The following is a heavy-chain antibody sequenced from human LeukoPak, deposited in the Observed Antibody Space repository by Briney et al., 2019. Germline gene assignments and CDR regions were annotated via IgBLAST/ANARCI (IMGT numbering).Heavy chain of an antibody. D-gene: IGHD2-15*01. CDR3: ARDPVDRSGCICYGGGQYYYYFYGMDV. CDR1: GYTFTGYY. CDR2: IDPKSGGT. V-gene: IGHV1-2*02. Sequence: ASVTVSCMASGYTFTGYYMHWVRQAPGQGLEWMGWIDPKSGGTNYAQKFQGRVTMTRDRSISTAYVELNRLTSDDPAVYYCARDPVDRSGCICYGGGQYYYYFYGMDVWGEGTTVTVSS. J-gene: IGHJ6*01.